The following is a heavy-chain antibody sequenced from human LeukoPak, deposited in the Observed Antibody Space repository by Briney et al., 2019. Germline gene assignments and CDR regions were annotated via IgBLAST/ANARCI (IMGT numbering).Heavy chain of an antibody. CDR3: ARGDIAAAGAPLGY. Sequence: KSSETLSLTCTVSGGSISSYYWSWIRQPAGNGLEWIGRIYTSGSTNYNPSLKSRVTMSVDTSKNQFSLKLSSVTAADTAVYYCARGDIAAAGAPLGYWGQGTLVTVSS. D-gene: IGHD6-13*01. CDR2: IYTSGST. J-gene: IGHJ4*02. V-gene: IGHV4-4*07. CDR1: GGSISSYY.